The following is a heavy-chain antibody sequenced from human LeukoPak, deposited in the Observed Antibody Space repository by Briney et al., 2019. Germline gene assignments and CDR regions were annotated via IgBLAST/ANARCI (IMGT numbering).Heavy chain of an antibody. CDR3: TRHVYGSGSYGDY. CDR1: GFTFSSYA. V-gene: IGHV3-73*01. Sequence: GGSLRLSCAASGFTFSSYAMHWVRQASGKGLEWVGRIRSKANSYATAYAASVKGRFTISRDDSKNTAYLQMNSLKTEDTAMYYCTRHVYGSGSYGDYWGQGTLVTVSS. J-gene: IGHJ4*02. D-gene: IGHD3-10*01. CDR2: IRSKANSYAT.